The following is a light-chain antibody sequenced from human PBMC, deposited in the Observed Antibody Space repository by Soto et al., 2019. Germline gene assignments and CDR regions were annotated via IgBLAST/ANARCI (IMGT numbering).Light chain of an antibody. CDR3: AAWDDTLNGPV. Sequence: QSVLTQPSSVSEAPRQRVTISCSGSSSNIGKNAVTWYHQVPGKAPKLIIYYDDLLPSGVSDRFSGSKSGSAASLAISGLQSEDEADYYRAAWDDTLNGPVFGGGTKLTVL. CDR1: SSNIGKNA. V-gene: IGLV1-36*01. J-gene: IGLJ2*01. CDR2: YDD.